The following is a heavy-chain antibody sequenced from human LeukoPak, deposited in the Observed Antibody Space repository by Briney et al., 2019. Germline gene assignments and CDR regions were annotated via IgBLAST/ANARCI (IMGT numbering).Heavy chain of an antibody. Sequence: PSETLSLTCTVSGVSISSSNYYWGWIRQPPGKGLEWIGSIFYSGSTYYNPFLKSRVAISVDTSKNQFSLNLSSVTAADTAVYYCARRAAGAGDFDYWGQGTLVTVSS. J-gene: IGHJ4*02. D-gene: IGHD6-13*01. CDR3: ARRAAGAGDFDY. CDR2: IFYSGST. V-gene: IGHV4-39*01. CDR1: GVSISSSNYY.